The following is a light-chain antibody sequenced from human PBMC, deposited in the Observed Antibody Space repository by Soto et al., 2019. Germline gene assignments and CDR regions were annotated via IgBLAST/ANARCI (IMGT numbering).Light chain of an antibody. CDR1: QSVTIGY. CDR3: QQYGNSPWT. J-gene: IGKJ1*01. CDR2: GAR. Sequence: VLTQSPGTLSLSPGERATLSCRASQSVTIGYSAWFQQKPGQAPRLLIYGARTRATGVPDRFSASGSGTDFSLTISRLEPEDFAVYYCQQYGNSPWTLGQGTKVDIK. V-gene: IGKV3-20*01.